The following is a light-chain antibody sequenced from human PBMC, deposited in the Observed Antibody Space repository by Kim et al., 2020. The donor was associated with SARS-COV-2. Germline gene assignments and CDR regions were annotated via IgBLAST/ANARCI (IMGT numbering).Light chain of an antibody. Sequence: PGGTVTLSCAPNTGAGSSGQYPSWFQRKPGQAPRTLIYDSTHKHSWAPARFSGSLLGGNAALTLSGAEAEDEADYYCLLSYSGLVFFGGGTQLTVL. CDR1: TGAGSSGQY. V-gene: IGLV7-46*01. CDR2: DST. CDR3: LLSYSGLVF. J-gene: IGLJ2*01.